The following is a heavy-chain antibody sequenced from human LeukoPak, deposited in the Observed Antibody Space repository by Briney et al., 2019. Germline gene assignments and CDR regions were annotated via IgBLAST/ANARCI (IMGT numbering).Heavy chain of an antibody. D-gene: IGHD2-15*01. V-gene: IGHV1-2*02. CDR3: ARGDCSVSGCHGGNWFDP. Sequence: ASVKVSCKTSRYTFTGYYIHWVRQAPGQGLEWMGWINPNSGATNYAQSFQGRVTMTRDTSTSTAHMELSRLRSDDTAVYYCARGDCSVSGCHGGNWFDPWGQGTLVTVSS. J-gene: IGHJ5*02. CDR2: INPNSGAT. CDR1: RYTFTGYY.